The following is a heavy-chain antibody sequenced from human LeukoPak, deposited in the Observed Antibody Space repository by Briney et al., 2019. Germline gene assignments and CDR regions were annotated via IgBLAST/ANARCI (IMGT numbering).Heavy chain of an antibody. J-gene: IGHJ5*02. Sequence: GGSLRLSCAASGFTFSSYSMNWVRQAPGKGLEWVSYISGSGSTIYYADSVKGRFTISRDNAKNSLYLQMNSLRAEDTAVYYCARGIGMVRGANNWFDPWGQGTLVTVSS. CDR3: ARGIGMVRGANNWFDP. CDR1: GFTFSSYS. V-gene: IGHV3-48*01. CDR2: ISGSGSTI. D-gene: IGHD3-10*01.